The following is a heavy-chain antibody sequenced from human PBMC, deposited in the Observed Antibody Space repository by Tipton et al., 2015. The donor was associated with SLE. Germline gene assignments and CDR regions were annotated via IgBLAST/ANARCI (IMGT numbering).Heavy chain of an antibody. D-gene: IGHD2-2*01. CDR3: ARDPGLGYCSSTSCRGDAFDI. J-gene: IGHJ3*02. Sequence: QLVQSGPEVKKPGASVKVSCKASGYTFTGYYMHWVRQAPGKGLEWMGWINPNSGGTNYAQKFQGRVTMTRDTSISTAYMELSRLRSDDTAVYYCARDPGLGYCSSTSCRGDAFDIWGQGTMVTVSS. CDR1: GYTFTGYY. V-gene: IGHV1-2*02. CDR2: INPNSGGT.